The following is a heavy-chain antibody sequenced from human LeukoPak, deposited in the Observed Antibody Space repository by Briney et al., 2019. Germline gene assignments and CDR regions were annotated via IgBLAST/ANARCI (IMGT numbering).Heavy chain of an antibody. CDR2: IWYDGSNK. V-gene: IGHV3-33*08. D-gene: IGHD3-10*01. Sequence: SGGSPRLSCAASGFSFSSYWMHWVRQAPGKGLEWVAVIWYDGSNKYYADSVKGRFTISRDNSKNTLYLQMNSLRAEDTAVYYCARDYRGSGSYYLDYYYYYGMDVWGKGTTVTVSS. J-gene: IGHJ6*04. CDR3: ARDYRGSGSYYLDYYYYYGMDV. CDR1: GFSFSSYW.